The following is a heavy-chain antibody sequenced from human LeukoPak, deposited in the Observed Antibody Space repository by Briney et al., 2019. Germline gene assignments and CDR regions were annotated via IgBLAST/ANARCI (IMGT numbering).Heavy chain of an antibody. CDR3: ARGAKGNSGSYYVDY. J-gene: IGHJ4*02. D-gene: IGHD1-26*01. CDR1: GFTFSSYW. CDR2: INSDGSST. V-gene: IGHV3-74*01. Sequence: GGSLRLSCAASGFTFSSYWMHWVRQAPGKGLVWVSRINSDGSSTSYADSVKGRFTISRDNAKNTPYLQMNSLRAEDTAVYYCARGAKGNSGSYYVDYWGQGTLVTVSS.